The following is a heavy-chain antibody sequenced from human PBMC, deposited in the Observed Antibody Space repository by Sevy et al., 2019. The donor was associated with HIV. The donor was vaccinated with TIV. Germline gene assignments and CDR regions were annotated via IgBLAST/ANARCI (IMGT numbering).Heavy chain of an antibody. J-gene: IGHJ4*02. CDR3: ARGRVAAPTLTTVLGVADGTYFDY. CDR2: INHSGST. CDR1: GGSFSGYY. V-gene: IGHV4-34*01. D-gene: IGHD3-3*01. Sequence: SENLSLTCAVYGGSFSGYYWTWIRQPPGKGLEWIAEINHSGSTNKNPSLKSRVTISIDTSKNQFSLNLRSVTAADTADYYCARGRVAAPTLTTVLGVADGTYFDYLGQGTLVTVSS.